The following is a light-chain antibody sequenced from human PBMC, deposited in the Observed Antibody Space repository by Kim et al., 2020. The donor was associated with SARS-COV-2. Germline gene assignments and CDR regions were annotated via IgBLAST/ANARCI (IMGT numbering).Light chain of an antibody. CDR2: GAS. CDR3: QQYKT. CDR1: QSVGSTY. Sequence: PGERATLSCRASQSVGSTYFAWYQQKPGQAPRLLFSGASSRATGIPDRFSGGGSGTNFTLTISRLEPEDYAVYYCQQYKTFGQGTKVDIK. V-gene: IGKV3-20*01. J-gene: IGKJ1*01.